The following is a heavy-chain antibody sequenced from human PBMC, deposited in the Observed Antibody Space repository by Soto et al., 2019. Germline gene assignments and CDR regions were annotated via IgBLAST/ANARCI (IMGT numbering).Heavy chain of an antibody. V-gene: IGHV3-23*01. CDR1: GFTFSSYA. CDR2: TYAGGDT. J-gene: IGHJ4*01. Sequence: GGSLRLSCAASGFTFSSYAMSWVRQAPGKGLEWVSVTYAGGDTHYADSVKGRFTISRDKSENTLYLQMNSLRDEDTGVYFCVSRIPSWVFDYWGLGTLVTVSS. CDR3: VSRIPSWVFDY. D-gene: IGHD2-21*01.